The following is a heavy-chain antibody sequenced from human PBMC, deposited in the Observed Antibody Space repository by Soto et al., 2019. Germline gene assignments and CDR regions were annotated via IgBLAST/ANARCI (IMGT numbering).Heavy chain of an antibody. CDR1: GGAFNNYA. CDR2: IVPVFPSV. V-gene: IGHV1-69*18. D-gene: IGHD6-13*01. Sequence: QVQLVQSGAEVKRPGSSVKVSCKASGGAFNNYAIYWVRQAPGQGLEWLGTIVPVFPSVYYAPRFQGRLTIPADVSTDTVYLMLPSLISEYTAVYYCAREMPTTAAAYFYYGLNVWGQGTSVTVSS. CDR3: AREMPTTAAAYFYYGLNV. J-gene: IGHJ6*02.